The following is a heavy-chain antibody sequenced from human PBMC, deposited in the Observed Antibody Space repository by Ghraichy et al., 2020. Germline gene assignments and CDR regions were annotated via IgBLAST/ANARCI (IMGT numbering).Heavy chain of an antibody. CDR2: IYYSGST. V-gene: IGHV4-59*01. CDR3: ARGRIVVVTAIPSNYYYYYGMDV. Sequence: SETLSLTCTVSGGSISSYYWSWIRQPPGKGLEWIGYIYYSGSTNYNPSLKSRVTISVDTSKNQFSLKLSSVTAADTAVYYCARGRIVVVTAIPSNYYYYYGMDVWGQGTTVTVSS. CDR1: GGSISSYY. D-gene: IGHD2-21*02. J-gene: IGHJ6*02.